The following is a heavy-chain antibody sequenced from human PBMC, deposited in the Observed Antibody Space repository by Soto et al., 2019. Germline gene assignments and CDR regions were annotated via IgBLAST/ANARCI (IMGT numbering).Heavy chain of an antibody. CDR2: IYYSGST. Sequence: PTEALSLTCTVSGDSVSRGGRYWSWIRQPPGKGLEWIGYIYYSGSTNYNPSLKSRVTISVDTSKNQFSLKLSSVTAADTAVYYCARDSSSWFRGWFDPWGQGTLVTVSS. CDR1: GDSVSRGGRY. CDR3: ARDSSSWFRGWFDP. D-gene: IGHD6-13*01. J-gene: IGHJ5*02. V-gene: IGHV4-61*08.